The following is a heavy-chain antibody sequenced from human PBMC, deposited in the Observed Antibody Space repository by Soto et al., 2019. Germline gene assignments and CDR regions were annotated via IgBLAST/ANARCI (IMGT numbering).Heavy chain of an antibody. Sequence: QVQLVESGGGVVQPGRSLRLSCAASGFTFSSYAMHWVRQAPGKGLEWVAVIWYDGSNKYYADSVKGRFTISRDNSKKTLYLQMDSLRAEDTAVYYCAREGGVTVGPTTAFEIWGQGTMVTVSS. V-gene: IGHV3-33*01. CDR3: AREGGVTVGPTTAFEI. CDR1: GFTFSSYA. D-gene: IGHD1-26*01. CDR2: IWYDGSNK. J-gene: IGHJ3*02.